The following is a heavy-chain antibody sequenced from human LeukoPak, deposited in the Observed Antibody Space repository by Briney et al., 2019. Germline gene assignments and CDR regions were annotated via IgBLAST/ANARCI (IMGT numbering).Heavy chain of an antibody. CDR1: GDSISSNTYY. D-gene: IGHD6-19*01. J-gene: IGHJ4*02. Sequence: KPSETLSLTCTVSGDSISSNTYYWGWIRQPPGKGLEWIGSIYYSGRTYYNPSLESRFTISVDTSKNQFSLKLSSVTAADTAVYYCARHTGGWSPFDYWGQGTLVTVSS. V-gene: IGHV4-39*01. CDR2: IYYSGRT. CDR3: ARHTGGWSPFDY.